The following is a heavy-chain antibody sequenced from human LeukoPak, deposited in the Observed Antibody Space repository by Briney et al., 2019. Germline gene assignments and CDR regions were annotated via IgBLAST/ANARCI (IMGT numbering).Heavy chain of an antibody. Sequence: GESLKISCKGSGYIFTSYWIGWVRQMPGKGLEWMGIIYPGDSDTRYSPSFQGQVTISADKSISTACLQWSSLKASDTAMYYCARQLGFGELHFDSWGQGTLVTVSS. CDR2: IYPGDSDT. V-gene: IGHV5-51*01. D-gene: IGHD3-10*01. CDR1: GYIFTSYW. J-gene: IGHJ4*02. CDR3: ARQLGFGELHFDS.